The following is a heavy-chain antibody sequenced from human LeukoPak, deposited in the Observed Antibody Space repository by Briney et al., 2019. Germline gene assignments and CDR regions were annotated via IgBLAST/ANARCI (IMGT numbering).Heavy chain of an antibody. Sequence: PGRSLRLSCAASGFTFSTYAMHWVRQAPGKGLEWVAVISYDGSNKYYADSVKGRFTISRDNSKNTLYLQMNSLRAEDTAVYYCAREGYSYGSSPHYYMDVWGKGTTVTVSS. CDR3: AREGYSYGSSPHYYMDV. CDR1: GFTFSTYA. V-gene: IGHV3-30*04. CDR2: ISYDGSNK. D-gene: IGHD5-18*01. J-gene: IGHJ6*03.